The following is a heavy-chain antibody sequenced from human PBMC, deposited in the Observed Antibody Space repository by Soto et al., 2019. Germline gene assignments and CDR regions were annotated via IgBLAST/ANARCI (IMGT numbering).Heavy chain of an antibody. J-gene: IGHJ3*01. CDR3: AKDSGPSDFGVLIHAFGV. D-gene: IGHD3-3*01. V-gene: IGHV3-23*01. Sequence: GGSLRLSCEASGFPLNSYAMTWVRQAPGQGLEWVSTVSASDFSTYYADSVKGRFTISRDNSKNTLYLQMNSLTAEDTAVYYCAKDSGPSDFGVLIHAFGVWGQGSRVTVSS. CDR1: GFPLNSYA. CDR2: VSASDFST.